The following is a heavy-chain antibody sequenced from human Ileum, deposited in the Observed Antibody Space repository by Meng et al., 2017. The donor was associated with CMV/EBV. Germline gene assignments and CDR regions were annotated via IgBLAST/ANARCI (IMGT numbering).Heavy chain of an antibody. J-gene: IGHJ5*02. Sequence: SGGSISSSGCYWGWNRQPPGKGLEWIGSIYYSGSTYYNPSLKSRVTISVDTSKNQFSLKLSSVTAADTAVYYCARRMNPYYELVDPWGQGTLVTVSS. CDR3: ARRMNPYYELVDP. V-gene: IGHV4-39*07. CDR1: GGSISSSGCY. CDR2: IYYSGST. D-gene: IGHD3-3*01.